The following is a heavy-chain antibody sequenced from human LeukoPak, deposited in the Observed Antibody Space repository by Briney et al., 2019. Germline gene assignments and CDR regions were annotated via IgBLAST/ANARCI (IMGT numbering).Heavy chain of an antibody. Sequence: GGSLRLSCAASGFTFSSYAMHWVRQAPGKGLEWVAVISYDGSNKYYADSVKGRFTISRDNSKNTLYLQMNSLRAEDTAVYYCAKLGEFDYWGQGTLVTVSS. CDR1: GFTFSSYA. J-gene: IGHJ4*02. CDR2: ISYDGSNK. CDR3: AKLGEFDY. D-gene: IGHD3-10*01. V-gene: IGHV3-30*18.